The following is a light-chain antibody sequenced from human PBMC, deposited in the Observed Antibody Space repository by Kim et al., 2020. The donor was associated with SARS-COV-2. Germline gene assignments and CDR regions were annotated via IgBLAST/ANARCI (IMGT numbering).Light chain of an antibody. CDR3: QQYNNWPIT. J-gene: IGKJ5*01. Sequence: LSPGKIATLSSRAIQSIGSVLARYNHKVGQAPRLLIYGVATRATGIPARFSGSESGTEFTLAISSLQSKDFAVYSCQQYNNWPITFDQGTRLEIK. CDR1: QSIGSV. V-gene: IGKV3-15*01. CDR2: GVA.